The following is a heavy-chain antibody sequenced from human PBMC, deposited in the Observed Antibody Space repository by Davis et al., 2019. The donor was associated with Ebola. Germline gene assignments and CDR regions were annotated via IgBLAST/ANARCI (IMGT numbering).Heavy chain of an antibody. J-gene: IGHJ4*02. V-gene: IGHV3-7*01. CDR2: IKQDGSET. D-gene: IGHD3-22*01. CDR3: ARRSLVVEDIRAPKFDY. CDR1: GFTFSSYW. Sequence: PGESLRFSCAASGFTFSSYWMSWLRQAPGKGLEWVANIKQDGSETYYVDSVQGRFTISRDNAKNSLYLQMNSLRAEDTAVDYGARRSLVVEDIRAPKFDYWGQGTLVTVSS.